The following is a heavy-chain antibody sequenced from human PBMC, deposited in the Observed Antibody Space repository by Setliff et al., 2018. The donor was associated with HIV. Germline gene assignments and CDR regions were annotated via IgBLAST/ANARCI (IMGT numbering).Heavy chain of an antibody. CDR3: AREHCSGGSCNGFDI. D-gene: IGHD2-15*01. CDR1: GDSIGTYS. J-gene: IGHJ3*02. CDR2: IYISGTT. Sequence: SETLSLTCAVSGDSIGTYSWHWLRQPPGKGLEWIGYIYISGTTNYNPSLKSRVTISLDTSRNQFSLKLGSVTAADTAMYYCAREHCSGGSCNGFDIWGQGTMVTVSS. V-gene: IGHV4-4*09.